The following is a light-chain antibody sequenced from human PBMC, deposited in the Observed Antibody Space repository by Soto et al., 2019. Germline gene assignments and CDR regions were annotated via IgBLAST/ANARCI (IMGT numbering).Light chain of an antibody. J-gene: IGKJ4*01. CDR2: SAS. CDR3: QQYGSSPPLT. CDR1: QSVRSNY. Sequence: EIVLTQSPGTLSLSPGERATLSCRASQSVRSNYLAWYQQRPGQAPRLLIYSASSRATGIPDRFSGSGSGTDFTLTISRLEPEDFAVYYCQQYGSSPPLTFGGGTKVDI. V-gene: IGKV3-20*01.